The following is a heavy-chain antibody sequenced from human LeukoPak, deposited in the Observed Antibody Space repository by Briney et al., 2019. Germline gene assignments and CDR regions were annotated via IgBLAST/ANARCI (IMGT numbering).Heavy chain of an antibody. CDR1: GYNFASFG. V-gene: IGHV1-18*01. J-gene: IGHJ5*02. Sequence: ASVKVSCKASGYNFASFGISWVRQAPGQGLEWMGWISAYNGDTNCDQKLQGRLTVTTDTSTSTAYMELRSLRSDDTAVYYCARDGELTVTRRWFDPWGQGTLVTVSS. D-gene: IGHD4-17*01. CDR3: ARDGELTVTRRWFDP. CDR2: ISAYNGDT.